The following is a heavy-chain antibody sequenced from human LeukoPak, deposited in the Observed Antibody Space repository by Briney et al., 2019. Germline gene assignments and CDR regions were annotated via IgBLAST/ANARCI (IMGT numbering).Heavy chain of an antibody. CDR3: ASYPLPNCSGGSCYN. V-gene: IGHV5-10-1*01. Sequence: GESLRISCKGPGYSFTSYWISWVRQMPGKGLEWMGRIDPSDSYTNYSPSFQGHVTISADKSISTAYLQWSSLKASDTAMYYCASYPLPNCSGGSCYNWGQGTLVTVSS. CDR1: GYSFTSYW. D-gene: IGHD2-15*01. J-gene: IGHJ4*02. CDR2: IDPSDSYT.